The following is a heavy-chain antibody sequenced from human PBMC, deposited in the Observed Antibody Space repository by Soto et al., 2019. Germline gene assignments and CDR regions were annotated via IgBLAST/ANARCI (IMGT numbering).Heavy chain of an antibody. CDR1: GYTFTSHD. Sequence: QVQLVQSGAEVKKSGASVKVSCKASGYTFTSHDINWVRQATGQGLEWMGWMNPNSGNTGYAQKLQGRVTMTRNTSISTAYMELSSLRSEDTAVYYCSRWDYGVYARVDYWGQGTLGTVSS. CDR3: SRWDYGVYARVDY. D-gene: IGHD4-17*01. CDR2: MNPNSGNT. J-gene: IGHJ4*02. V-gene: IGHV1-8*01.